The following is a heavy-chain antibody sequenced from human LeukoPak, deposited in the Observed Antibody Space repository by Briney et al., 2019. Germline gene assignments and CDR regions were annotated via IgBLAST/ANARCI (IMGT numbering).Heavy chain of an antibody. D-gene: IGHD1-1*01. CDR2: MHYSGST. CDR3: ARQKLIAGWKVDY. Sequence: SETLSLTCTVSGGSISSSSYYWGWIRQPPGKGLEWIGTMHYSGSTYYNASLKSRVTISVDTSKNQLSLKLGSVTAADTAVYYCARQKLIAGWKVDYWGQGTLVTVSS. V-gene: IGHV4-39*01. J-gene: IGHJ4*02. CDR1: GGSISSSSYY.